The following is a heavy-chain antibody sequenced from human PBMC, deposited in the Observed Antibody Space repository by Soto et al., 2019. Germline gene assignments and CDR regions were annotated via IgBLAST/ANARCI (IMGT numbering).Heavy chain of an antibody. CDR1: GGTLRSFA. Sequence: SVKVSCKASGGTLRSFAISWVRQAPGQGLEWMGEIIPVFGAIKYAPKLQGTVTITADESTNTAYMELSSLISENTAVYYCARSGYCSGGSCYRGYLDFWGQGTLVTVSS. CDR2: IIPVFGAI. V-gene: IGHV1-69*13. CDR3: ARSGYCSGGSCYRGYLDF. J-gene: IGHJ4*01. D-gene: IGHD2-15*01.